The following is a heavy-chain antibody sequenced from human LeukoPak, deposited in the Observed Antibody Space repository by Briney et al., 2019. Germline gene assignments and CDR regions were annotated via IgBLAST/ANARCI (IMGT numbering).Heavy chain of an antibody. Sequence: GGPLRLSCEASGFSFSTSWMSRVRQAPGKGLEWVATIKKDGSETYYVDSVRGRFTISRDNAKNSLYLQMNSLRAEDTAVYYCARDGGGWLIDYWGQGTLVTVSS. V-gene: IGHV3-7*01. J-gene: IGHJ4*02. CDR3: ARDGGGWLIDY. CDR2: IKKDGSET. D-gene: IGHD3-16*01. CDR1: GFSFSTSW.